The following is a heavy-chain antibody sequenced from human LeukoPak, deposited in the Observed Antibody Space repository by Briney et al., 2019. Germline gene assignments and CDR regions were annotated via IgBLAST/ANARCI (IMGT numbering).Heavy chain of an antibody. D-gene: IGHD2-8*01. CDR3: TTPNEGNWFDP. CDR2: IRDKGYGHAT. V-gene: IGHV3-73*01. J-gene: IGHJ5*02. CDR1: GFTFSDSA. Sequence: PGGSLRLSCAASGFTFSDSAIHWVRQASGKGLEWVGRIRDKGYGHATAYAGSVKGRFTLSRYDSKNTAYLQMNSLKTEDTALYYCTTPNEGNWFDPWGQGTLVTVSS.